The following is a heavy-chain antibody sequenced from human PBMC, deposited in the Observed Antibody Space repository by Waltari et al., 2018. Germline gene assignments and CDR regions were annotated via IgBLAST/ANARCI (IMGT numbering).Heavy chain of an antibody. D-gene: IGHD5-12*01. V-gene: IGHV3-23*01. CDR1: GFNLNTYG. Sequence: EVQLLESGGGLAQPGGSLRLSCVGSGFNLNTYGVIWLRQAPGKALDGVSSISGTGATKYYVDSVRGRFSISRDDSKNILFLQMDSLRVEDTALYFCARNGYNWVAFDVWGQGAMVSVSS. J-gene: IGHJ3*01. CDR3: ARNGYNWVAFDV. CDR2: ISGTGATK.